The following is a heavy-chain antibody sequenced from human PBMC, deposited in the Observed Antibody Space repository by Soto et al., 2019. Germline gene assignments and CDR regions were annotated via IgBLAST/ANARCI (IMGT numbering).Heavy chain of an antibody. J-gene: IGHJ4*02. D-gene: IGHD2-21*02. CDR2: IYWDDDK. Sequence: QITLKESGPTLVKPTQTLTLTCTFSGFSLSTRGVGVGWIRQPPGKALEWLALIYWDDDKRYSPSLKSTLTITKDTSKNQVLLTMTNMDPVDTATYYCAHISTGHIVVVTAILGEYSFDYWGQGAQVTVSS. V-gene: IGHV2-5*02. CDR1: GFSLSTRGVG. CDR3: AHISTGHIVVVTAILGEYSFDY.